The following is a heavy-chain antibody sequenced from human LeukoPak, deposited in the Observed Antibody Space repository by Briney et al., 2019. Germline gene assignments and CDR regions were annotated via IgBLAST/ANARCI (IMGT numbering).Heavy chain of an antibody. CDR2: IDHIGRT. J-gene: IGHJ2*01. Sequence: SETLSLTCAVYGGSFQSFYWTWVRQFAGRGLEWIGEIDHIGRTKYNPSLKSRVTLSVDTSKNQFSLKLSSVTAADTAVYYCARYLRRNWYFDLWGRGTLVTVSS. CDR3: ARYLRRNWYFDL. V-gene: IGHV4-34*10. CDR1: GGSFQSFY. D-gene: IGHD5/OR15-5a*01.